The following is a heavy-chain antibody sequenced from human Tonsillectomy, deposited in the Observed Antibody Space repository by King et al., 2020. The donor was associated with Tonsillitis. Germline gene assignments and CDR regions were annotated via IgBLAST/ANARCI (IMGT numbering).Heavy chain of an antibody. CDR3: TTFWSGYFDY. CDR1: GFTFRNYW. D-gene: IGHD3-3*01. J-gene: IGHJ4*02. Sequence: VQLVESGGGLVQPGGSLRLSCAASGFTFRNYWMSWVRQAPGKGLEWVANIDQDGSEKFYVDSVKGRFTISRDNAKNSLSLQMNSLRAEDTAVYFCTTFWSGYFDYWGQGILGTVSS. CDR2: IDQDGSEK. V-gene: IGHV3-7*01.